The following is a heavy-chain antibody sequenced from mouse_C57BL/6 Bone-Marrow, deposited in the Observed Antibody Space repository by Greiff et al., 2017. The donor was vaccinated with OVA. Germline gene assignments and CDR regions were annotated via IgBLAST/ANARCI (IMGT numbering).Heavy chain of an antibody. CDR2: IDPSDSYT. J-gene: IGHJ2*01. Sequence: VQLQQPGAELVMPGASVKLSCKASGYTFTSYWMHWVKQRPGQGLEWIGEIDPSDSYTNYNQKFKGKSTLTVDKSYSTAYMQLSSLTSEDSAVYYGAREDELYYFDYWGQGTTLTVSS. V-gene: IGHV1-69*01. CDR3: AREDELYYFDY. CDR1: GYTFTSYW. D-gene: IGHD4-1*01.